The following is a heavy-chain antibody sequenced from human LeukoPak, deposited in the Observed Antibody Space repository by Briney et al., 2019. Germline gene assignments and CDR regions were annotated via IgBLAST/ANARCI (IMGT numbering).Heavy chain of an antibody. V-gene: IGHV4-39*01. D-gene: IGHD6-19*01. J-gene: IGHJ4*02. CDR3: ASQDYSSGWYYFDY. Sequence: SETLSLTCTVSGGSISSSSYYWGWIRQPPGKGLEWIGGIYYSGSTYYNPSLKSRATMSVDTSKNQFSLKLNSVTAADTAVYYCASQDYSSGWYYFDYWGQGTLVTVSS. CDR2: IYYSGST. CDR1: GGSISSSSYY.